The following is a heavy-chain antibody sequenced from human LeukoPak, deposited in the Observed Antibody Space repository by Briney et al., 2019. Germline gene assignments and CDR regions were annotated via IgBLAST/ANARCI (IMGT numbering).Heavy chain of an antibody. CDR2: IKQDGSEK. D-gene: IGHD3-9*01. CDR1: GFTFSSYW. CDR3: ARDGLYYDILTGYSRTHFDY. V-gene: IGHV3-7*01. Sequence: GGSLRLSCAASGFTFSSYWMSWVCQAPGKGLEWVANIKQDGSEKYYVDSVKGRFTISRDNAKNSLYLQMNSLRAEDTAVYYCARDGLYYDILTGYSRTHFDYWGQGTLVTVSS. J-gene: IGHJ4*02.